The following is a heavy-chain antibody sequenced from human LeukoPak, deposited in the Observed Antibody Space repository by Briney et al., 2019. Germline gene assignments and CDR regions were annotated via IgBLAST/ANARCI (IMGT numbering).Heavy chain of an antibody. V-gene: IGHV3-23*01. CDR3: AKKGGYSYGHLYYFDY. D-gene: IGHD5-18*01. Sequence: GGPLRLSCAASGFTFSSYAMSWVRQAPGKGLEWVSAISGSGGSTYYADSVKGRFTISRDNSKNTLYLQMNSLRAEDTAVYYCAKKGGYSYGHLYYFDYWGQGTLVTVPS. CDR1: GFTFSSYA. J-gene: IGHJ4*02. CDR2: ISGSGGST.